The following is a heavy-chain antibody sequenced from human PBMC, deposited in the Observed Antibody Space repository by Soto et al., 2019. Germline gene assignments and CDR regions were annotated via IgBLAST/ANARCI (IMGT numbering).Heavy chain of an antibody. Sequence: GESLKISCKASGYIFTNYCIVWVRQMPGKGLEWMGIIYPDDSDTQHSPSFRGHVTFAADKSISTAYLQWGSLKASDTAIYYCARTRGYSYGFLPPDFDFWGQGTMVTVSS. V-gene: IGHV5-51*01. CDR2: IYPDDSDT. D-gene: IGHD5-18*01. CDR1: GYIFTNYC. J-gene: IGHJ4*02. CDR3: ARTRGYSYGFLPPDFDF.